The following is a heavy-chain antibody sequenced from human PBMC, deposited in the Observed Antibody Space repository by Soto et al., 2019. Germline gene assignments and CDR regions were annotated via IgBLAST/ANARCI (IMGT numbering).Heavy chain of an antibody. CDR1: GFTFSSYW. D-gene: IGHD2-2*01. V-gene: IGHV3-7*01. Sequence: GGSLRLSCAASGFTFSSYWMSWVRQAPGKGLEWVANIKQDGSEKYYVDSVKGRLTISRDNAKNSLYLQMNSLRAEDTAVYYCARDPQVVPAAMSYFDYWGQGTLVTVSS. CDR3: ARDPQVVPAAMSYFDY. CDR2: IKQDGSEK. J-gene: IGHJ4*02.